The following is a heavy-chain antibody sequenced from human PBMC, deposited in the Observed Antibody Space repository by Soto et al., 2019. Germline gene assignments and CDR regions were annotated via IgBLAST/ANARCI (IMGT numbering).Heavy chain of an antibody. V-gene: IGHV1-2*04. J-gene: IGHJ6*02. D-gene: IGHD5-12*01. CDR1: GYTFTGYY. CDR2: INPNSGGT. CDR3: ARDRYENYGMDV. Sequence: ASVKVSCKASGYTFTGYYMHWVRQAPGQGLEWMGWINPNSGGTNYAQKFQGWVTMTRDTSISTAYMELSRLRSDDTAVYYCARDRYENYGMDVWGQGTTVTVPS.